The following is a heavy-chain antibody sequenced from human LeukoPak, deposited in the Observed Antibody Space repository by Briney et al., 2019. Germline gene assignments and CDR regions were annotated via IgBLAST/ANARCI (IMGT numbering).Heavy chain of an antibody. V-gene: IGHV4-34*01. Sequence: SETLSLTCAVYGGSFSGYYWSWIRQPPGKGLEWIGEINHSGSTNYNPSLKSRVTISVDTSKNQFSLKLSSVTAADTAVYYCARASGSGWYHDYWGQGTLVTVSS. D-gene: IGHD6-19*01. CDR3: ARASGSGWYHDY. CDR1: GGSFSGYY. J-gene: IGHJ4*02. CDR2: INHSGST.